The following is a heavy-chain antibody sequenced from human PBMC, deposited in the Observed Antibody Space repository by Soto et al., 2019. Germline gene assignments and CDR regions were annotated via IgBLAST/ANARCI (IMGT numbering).Heavy chain of an antibody. CDR1: GYTFSSYA. D-gene: IGHD7-27*01. CDR2: INAGYGNT. J-gene: IGHJ4*02. CDR3: ARDTGDGTFDF. Sequence: ASVKVSCKASGYTFSSYAMHWVRQAPGQRLEWMGWINAGYGNTKSSQKFQDRVTISRDTSVSTAYMELTSLRSEDTAVYYCARDTGDGTFDFWGQGTLVTVSS. V-gene: IGHV1-3*01.